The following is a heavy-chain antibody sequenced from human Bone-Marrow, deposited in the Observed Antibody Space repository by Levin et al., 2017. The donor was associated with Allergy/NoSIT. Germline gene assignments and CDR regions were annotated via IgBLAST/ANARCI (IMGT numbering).Heavy chain of an antibody. Sequence: HSQTLSLTCAVFGGSFSGYYWTWIRQPPGKGLEWIGEIDHSGGTTYNPSLKTRVTISIDTSKNQFSLKLASVTAADTAVYYCARGNLECSGGSCYSGAFDYWGQGTGGTVSS. CDR2: IDHSGGT. J-gene: IGHJ4*02. D-gene: IGHD2-15*01. CDR1: GGSFSGYY. CDR3: ARGNLECSGGSCYSGAFDY. V-gene: IGHV4-34*01.